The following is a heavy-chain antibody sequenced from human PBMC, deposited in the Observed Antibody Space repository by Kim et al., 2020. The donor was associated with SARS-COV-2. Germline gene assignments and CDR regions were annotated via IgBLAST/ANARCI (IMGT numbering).Heavy chain of an antibody. V-gene: IGHV3-53*01. CDR2: IYSGGST. D-gene: IGHD3-22*01. CDR3: ASGAGHYYDSSGYPEYFQH. J-gene: IGHJ1*01. Sequence: GGSLRLSCAASGFTVSSNYMSWVRQAPGKGLEWVSVIYSGGSTYYADSVKGRFTISRDNSKNTLYLQMNSLRAEDTAVYYCASGAGHYYDSSGYPEYFQHWGQGTLVTVSS. CDR1: GFTVSSNY.